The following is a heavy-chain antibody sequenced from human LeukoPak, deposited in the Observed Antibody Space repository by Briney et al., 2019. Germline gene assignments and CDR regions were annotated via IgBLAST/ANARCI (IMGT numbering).Heavy chain of an antibody. CDR1: GYSIITYW. Sequence: GESLKISCKASGYSIITYWIGWVRQMPGKGLEWMGIIHPGDSDTRYSPSFQGQVTISVDKSISTAYLQWGSLKASDTAVYYCARLKVVTSSYWYFDLWGRGTLVTVSS. D-gene: IGHD4-23*01. CDR3: ARLKVVTSSYWYFDL. CDR2: IHPGDSDT. J-gene: IGHJ2*01. V-gene: IGHV5-51*01.